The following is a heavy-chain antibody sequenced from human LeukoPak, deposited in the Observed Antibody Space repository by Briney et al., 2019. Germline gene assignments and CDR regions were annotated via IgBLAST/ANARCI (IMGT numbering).Heavy chain of an antibody. J-gene: IGHJ4*02. D-gene: IGHD3-10*01. Sequence: SETLSLTCTVSGGSISSYYWSWIRQPPGKGLEWIGYIYYSGSTNYNPSLKSRVTISVDTFKNQFSLKLSSVTAADTAVYYCARATTGSGSYNPSIPDYWGQGTLVTVSS. CDR2: IYYSGST. V-gene: IGHV4-59*01. CDR3: ARATTGSGSYNPSIPDY. CDR1: GGSISSYY.